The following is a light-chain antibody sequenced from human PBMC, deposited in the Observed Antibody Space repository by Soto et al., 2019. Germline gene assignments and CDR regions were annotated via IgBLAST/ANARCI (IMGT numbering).Light chain of an antibody. V-gene: IGKV1-5*01. CDR3: QQYSSYWT. Sequence: DIQMTQSPSTLSASVGDRVTITCRASQSISSWLAWYQQKPGKAPKFLIYDASNLESGVPSRFSGSGSGTELTLTISSLQPDDFATYYCQQYSSYWTFGQGTKVDI. CDR1: QSISSW. CDR2: DAS. J-gene: IGKJ1*01.